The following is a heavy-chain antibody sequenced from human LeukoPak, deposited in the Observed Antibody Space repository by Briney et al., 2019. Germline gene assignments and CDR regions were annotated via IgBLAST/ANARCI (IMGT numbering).Heavy chain of an antibody. CDR3: ARDQPGSSWLDY. CDR1: GFTFSSYG. D-gene: IGHD6-13*01. J-gene: IGHJ4*02. V-gene: IGHV3-33*01. Sequence: GGSLRLSRAASGFTFSSYGMHWVRQAPGKGLEWVAVIWYDGSNKYYADSVKGRFTISRDNSKNTLYLQMNSLRAEDTAVYYCARDQPGSSWLDYWGQGTLVTVSS. CDR2: IWYDGSNK.